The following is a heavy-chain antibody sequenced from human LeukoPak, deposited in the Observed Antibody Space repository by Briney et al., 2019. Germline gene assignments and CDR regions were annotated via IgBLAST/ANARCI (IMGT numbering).Heavy chain of an antibody. Sequence: GESLKISCQASGYSFTSYWIGWVRQMPGKGLEWMGIIYPGDSDTRYSPSFQGQVTISADKSISTAYLQWSSLKASDTAMYYCARAYNWNYRAFDIWGQGTMVTVSS. CDR1: GYSFTSYW. CDR2: IYPGDSDT. V-gene: IGHV5-51*01. CDR3: ARAYNWNYRAFDI. J-gene: IGHJ3*02. D-gene: IGHD1-7*01.